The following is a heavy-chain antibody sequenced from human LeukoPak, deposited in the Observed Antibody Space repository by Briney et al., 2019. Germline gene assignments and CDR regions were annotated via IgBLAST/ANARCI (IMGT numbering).Heavy chain of an antibody. CDR3: ARDRDGPFDY. J-gene: IGHJ4*02. CDR2: MYYVGSA. V-gene: IGHV4-39*07. Sequence: PSETLSLTCTVSGGSISSSTYYWGWIRQPPGKGLEWIGSMYYVGSAYYNPSLKSRVTISVDTSKNQFSLKLSSVTAADTAVYYCARDRDGPFDYWGQGTLVTVSS. D-gene: IGHD5-24*01. CDR1: GGSISSSTYY.